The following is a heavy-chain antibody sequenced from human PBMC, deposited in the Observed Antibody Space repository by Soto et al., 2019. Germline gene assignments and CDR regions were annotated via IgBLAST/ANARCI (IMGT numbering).Heavy chain of an antibody. CDR1: GLSLSGYA. CDR2: VSGSGGTT. V-gene: IGHV3-23*01. J-gene: IGHJ4*02. CDR3: GPQILWFGELPDFDH. D-gene: IGHD3-10*01. Sequence: EVQLMESGGGLVQPGESLRLSCVVSGLSLSGYALSWVRQAPGKGLEWVSAVSGSGGTTYYADSVKGRFTISRDNSKNTLYLQMNGLRDEDTAVYYCGPQILWFGELPDFDHWGQGTLVTVSS.